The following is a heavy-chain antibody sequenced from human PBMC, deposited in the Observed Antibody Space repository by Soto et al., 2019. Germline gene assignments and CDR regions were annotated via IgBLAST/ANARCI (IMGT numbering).Heavy chain of an antibody. Sequence: ASVKVSCKASGYTFTNYDVAWVRRAPGQGLQWMGWISFSKGKTYYEQSFQGRVTMTTDTVTTTGYMEVRSLRSDDTAVYYCARKGNIRNFGWDAWGRGTTVTVCS. CDR1: GYTFTNYD. CDR3: ARKGNIRNFGWDA. J-gene: IGHJ6*04. D-gene: IGHD1-7*01. V-gene: IGHV1-18*01. CDR2: ISFSKGKT.